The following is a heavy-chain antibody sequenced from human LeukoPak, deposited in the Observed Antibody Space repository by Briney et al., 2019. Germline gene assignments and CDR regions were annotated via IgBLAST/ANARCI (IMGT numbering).Heavy chain of an antibody. J-gene: IGHJ4*02. CDR3: AKSHGDYGLLDY. V-gene: IGHV1-24*01. D-gene: IGHD4-17*01. CDR1: GYSLTDLS. CDR2: FDPEDGEP. Sequence: PSASVKVSCKVSGYSLTDLSLHWVRQAPGKGLGWMGGFDPEDGEPIYAQKFQGGLSMTEDTSKDTGYMELRTLRSEDTALYYCAKSHGDYGLLDYWGQGTLVTVSS.